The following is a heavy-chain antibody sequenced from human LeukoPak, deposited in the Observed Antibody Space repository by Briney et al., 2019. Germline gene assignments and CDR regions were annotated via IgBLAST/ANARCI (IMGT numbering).Heavy chain of an antibody. J-gene: IGHJ3*02. CDR2: IIPIFGIA. V-gene: IGHV1-69*04. D-gene: IGHD3-3*01. Sequence: SSVKVSCKASGGTFSSYAISWVRQAPGQGLKWMGRIIPIFGIANYAQKFQGRVTITADKSTSTAYMELSSLRSEDTAVYYCARDPPTSYYDFWSGYYSDAFDIWGQGTMVTVSS. CDR1: GGTFSSYA. CDR3: ARDPPTSYYDFWSGYYSDAFDI.